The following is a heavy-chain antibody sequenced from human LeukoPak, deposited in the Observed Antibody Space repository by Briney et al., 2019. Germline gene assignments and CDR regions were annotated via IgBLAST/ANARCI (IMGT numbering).Heavy chain of an antibody. CDR2: ISRNGGST. CDR3: VKESGFMVAPNSAFDI. Sequence: GGSLRLSCSASGFTFNSYPVHWVRQAPGKGLEYVSGISRNGGSTYYANSVKGRFTISRDNSKNTLYLQMSSLRAEDTAVYYCVKESGFMVAPNSAFDIWGQGTMVTVSS. J-gene: IGHJ3*02. V-gene: IGHV3-64D*06. CDR1: GFTFNSYP. D-gene: IGHD4/OR15-4a*01.